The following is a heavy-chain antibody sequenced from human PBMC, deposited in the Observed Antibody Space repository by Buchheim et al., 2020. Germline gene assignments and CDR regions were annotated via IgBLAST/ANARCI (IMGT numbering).Heavy chain of an antibody. CDR1: GFTFSSYG. CDR3: AKDGELRYFDWLFANYGMDV. V-gene: IGHV3-30*18. Sequence: QVQLVESGGGVVQPGRSLRLSCAASGFTFSSYGMHWVRQAPGKGLEWVAVISYDGSNKYYADSVKGRFTISRDNSKNKLYLQMNSLRAEDTAVYYCAKDGELRYFDWLFANYGMDVWGQGTT. D-gene: IGHD3-9*01. CDR2: ISYDGSNK. J-gene: IGHJ6*02.